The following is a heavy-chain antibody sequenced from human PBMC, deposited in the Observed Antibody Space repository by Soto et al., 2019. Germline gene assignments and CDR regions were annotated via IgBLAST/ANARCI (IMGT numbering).Heavy chain of an antibody. CDR2: IYYSGST. D-gene: IGHD3-22*01. CDR1: GGSISSGGYY. V-gene: IGHV4-31*03. J-gene: IGHJ5*02. Sequence: QVQLQESGPGLVKPSQTLSLTCTVSGGSISSGGYYWSWIRQHPGKGLEWIGYIYYSGSTYYNPYIKSRVTISVDTSKNQFSLKLSSVTDADTAVYYCAREDGVYDSSGYPFDPWGQGTLVTVSS. CDR3: AREDGVYDSSGYPFDP.